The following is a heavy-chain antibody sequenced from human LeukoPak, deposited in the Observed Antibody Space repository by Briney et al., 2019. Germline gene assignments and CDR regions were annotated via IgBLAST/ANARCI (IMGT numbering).Heavy chain of an antibody. J-gene: IGHJ3*02. CDR3: ARVGWGGDCYADAFDI. D-gene: IGHD2-21*02. CDR1: RYTFTRYY. V-gene: IGHV1-46*01. CDR2: INPSGGST. Sequence: ASVKVSCKASRYTFTRYYMHWVRQAPRQGLEWMGIINPSGGSTSYAQKFQGRVTMTRDTSTSTVYMELSSLRSEDTAIYYCARVGWGGDCYADAFDIWGQGTMVTVSS.